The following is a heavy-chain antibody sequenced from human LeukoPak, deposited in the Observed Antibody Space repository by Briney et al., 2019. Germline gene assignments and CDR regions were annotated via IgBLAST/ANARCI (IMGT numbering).Heavy chain of an antibody. J-gene: IGHJ5*02. CDR1: GYSFTSYW. V-gene: IGHV5-51*01. CDR2: IYPGDSDT. Sequence: GESLKISCKGSGYSFTSYWIGWVRQMPGKGLEWMGIIYPGDSDTRYSPSFQGQVTISADKSISTAYLQWSSLKASDTAMYYCARIMVRGVLPVYNWFDPWGQGTLVTVSS. D-gene: IGHD3-10*01. CDR3: ARIMVRGVLPVYNWFDP.